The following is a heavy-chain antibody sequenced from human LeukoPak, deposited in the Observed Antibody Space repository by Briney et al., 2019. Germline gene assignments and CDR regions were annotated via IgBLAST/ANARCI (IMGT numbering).Heavy chain of an antibody. V-gene: IGHV3-30*18. CDR2: ISYDGSNK. Sequence: GGSLTLSCAASGFTFSSYGMHWVRQAPGKGLEWVAVISYDGSNKYYADSVKGRFTISRDNSKNTLYLQMNSLRAEDTAVYYCAKAGLHYYAIDYWGQGTLVTVSS. J-gene: IGHJ4*02. CDR1: GFTFSSYG. D-gene: IGHD3-22*01. CDR3: AKAGLHYYAIDY.